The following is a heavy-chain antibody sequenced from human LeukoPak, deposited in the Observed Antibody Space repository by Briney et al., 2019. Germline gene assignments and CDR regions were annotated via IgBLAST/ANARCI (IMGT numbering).Heavy chain of an antibody. D-gene: IGHD3-22*01. V-gene: IGHV3-21*04. CDR1: GFTFSSYS. CDR3: AKVIAYSFYYDSSGLPDY. Sequence: GGSLRLSCAASGFTFSSYSMNWVRQAPGKGLEWVSSISSSSSYIYYADSVKGRFTISRDNAKNSLYLQMNSLRAEDTAVYHCAKVIAYSFYYDSSGLPDYWGQGTLVTVSS. CDR2: ISSSSSYI. J-gene: IGHJ4*02.